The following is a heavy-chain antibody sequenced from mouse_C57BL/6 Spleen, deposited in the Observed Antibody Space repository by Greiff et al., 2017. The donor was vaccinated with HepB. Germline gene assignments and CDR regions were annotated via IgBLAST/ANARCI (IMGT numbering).Heavy chain of an antibody. V-gene: IGHV3-6*01. CDR2: ISYDGSN. CDR1: GYSITSGYY. D-gene: IGHD1-1*01. J-gene: IGHJ4*01. CDR3: ATGPVYYYAFLGHYYAMDY. Sequence: EVQLQESGPGLVKPSQSLSLTCSVTGYSITSGYYWNWIRQFPGNKLEWMGYISYDGSNNYNPSLKNRISITRDTSKNQFFLKLNSVTTEDTATYYCATGPVYYYAFLGHYYAMDYWGQGTSVTVSS.